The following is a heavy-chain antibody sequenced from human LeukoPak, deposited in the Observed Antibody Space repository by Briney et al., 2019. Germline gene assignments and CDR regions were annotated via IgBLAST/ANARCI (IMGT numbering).Heavy chain of an antibody. CDR2: ISSSSNYI. J-gene: IGHJ6*03. V-gene: IGHV3-21*01. Sequence: GGSLRLSCAASGFTFSSYSMNWVRQAPGKRLEWVSSISSSSNYIYYADSVKGRFTISRDNAKNSLYLQMNSLRAEDTAVYYCARDSYCSSTSCYVYYYYYMDVWGKGTTVTVSS. D-gene: IGHD2-2*01. CDR3: ARDSYCSSTSCYVYYYYYMDV. CDR1: GFTFSSYS.